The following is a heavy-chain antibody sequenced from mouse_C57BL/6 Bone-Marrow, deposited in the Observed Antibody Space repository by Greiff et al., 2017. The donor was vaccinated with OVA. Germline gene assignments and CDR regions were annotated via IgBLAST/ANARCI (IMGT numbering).Heavy chain of an antibody. J-gene: IGHJ3*01. D-gene: IGHD1-1*01. CDR1: SYTFTSYG. CDR2: IYPRSGNT. CDR3: ARDYYGSRAWFAY. Sequence: QVQLQQSGAELARPGASVKLSCKASSYTFTSYGISWVKQRTGQGLEWIGEIYPRSGNTYYNEKFKGKATLTADKSSSTAYMELRSLTSEDSAVYFCARDYYGSRAWFAYWGQGTLVTVSA. V-gene: IGHV1-81*01.